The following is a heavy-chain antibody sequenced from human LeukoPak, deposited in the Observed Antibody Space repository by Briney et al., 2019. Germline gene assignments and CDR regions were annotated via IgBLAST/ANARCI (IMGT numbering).Heavy chain of an antibody. CDR3: ATSMVARRHVSYY. CDR1: GGSISSSSYY. CDR2: IYYSGST. V-gene: IGHV4-39*01. Sequence: SETLSLTCTVSGGSISSSSYYWGWIRQPPGKGLEWIGSIYYSGSTYYNPSLKSRVTISVDTSKNQFSLKLSSVTAAYTAVYYCATSMVARRHVSYYWGQGTLVSVSS. J-gene: IGHJ4*02. D-gene: IGHD2-8*01.